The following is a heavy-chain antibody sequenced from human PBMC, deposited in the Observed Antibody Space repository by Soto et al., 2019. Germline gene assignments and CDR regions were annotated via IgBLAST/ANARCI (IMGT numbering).Heavy chain of an antibody. CDR1: GYTFTSYY. J-gene: IGHJ3*02. V-gene: IGHV1-46*01. D-gene: IGHD6-13*01. Sequence: QVQLVQSGAEVKKPGASVKVSCKASGYTFTSYYMHWVRQAPGQGLEWMGIINPSGGSTSYAQKYQGRVNMTRDTSTSTDYMELSSLRSEDTAVYYCARDPGIAGRRAFDIWGQGTMVTVSS. CDR3: ARDPGIAGRRAFDI. CDR2: INPSGGST.